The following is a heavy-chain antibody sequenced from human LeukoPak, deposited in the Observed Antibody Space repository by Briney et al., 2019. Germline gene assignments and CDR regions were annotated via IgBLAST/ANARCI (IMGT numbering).Heavy chain of an antibody. Sequence: ASVKISCKASGYTFTGYYMHWVRQAPGQGREWMGWINPNSGGTNYAQKFQGRVTMTRDTSISTAYMELSRLRSDDAAVYYCARVPFSYCGGDCYFDYWGQGTLVTVSS. CDR3: ARVPFSYCGGDCYFDY. CDR2: INPNSGGT. D-gene: IGHD2-21*02. V-gene: IGHV1-2*02. CDR1: GYTFTGYY. J-gene: IGHJ4*02.